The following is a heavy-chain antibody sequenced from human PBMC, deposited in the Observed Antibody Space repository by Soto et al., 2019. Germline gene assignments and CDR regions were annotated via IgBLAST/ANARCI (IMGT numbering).Heavy chain of an antibody. J-gene: IGHJ4*01. CDR2: IFYSGSA. Sequence: SETLSLTCSVSGGSISSSSYYWGWIRQPPWKGLEWIGSIFYSGSAYYNPSLKSRVIISVDTSKDQFSLKVTSVTAADTAVYYCAKSPGMYYYESSGYYHYDYWGPGTLVTVSS. V-gene: IGHV4-39*01. CDR1: GGSISSSSYY. CDR3: AKSPGMYYYESSGYYHYDY. D-gene: IGHD3-22*01.